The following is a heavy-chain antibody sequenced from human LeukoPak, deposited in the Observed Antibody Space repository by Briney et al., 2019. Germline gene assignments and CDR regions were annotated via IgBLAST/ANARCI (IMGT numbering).Heavy chain of an antibody. D-gene: IGHD3-22*01. CDR3: ARGRHYYESSDYYYEGDAFDV. Sequence: ASVKVSCKASGYSFTSHYMHWVRQAPGQGLEWMGLINPSGSSTLYAQMFQGRVTMTGDMSTSTVYMELSSLRSEDTSVYYCARGRHYYESSDYYYEGDAFDVWGQGTMVTVSS. J-gene: IGHJ3*01. CDR2: INPSGSST. CDR1: GYSFTSHY. V-gene: IGHV1-46*01.